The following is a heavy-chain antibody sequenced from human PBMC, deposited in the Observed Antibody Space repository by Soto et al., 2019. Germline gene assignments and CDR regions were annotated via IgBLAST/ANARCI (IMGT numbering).Heavy chain of an antibody. CDR2: IYYSGST. CDR1: GGSISSGAYY. V-gene: IGHV4-31*03. Sequence: SETLSLTCSVSGGSISSGAYYWSWIRQHPGKGLEWIGYIYYSGSTYYNPSLKSRVSISMDTSKNQFSLTLNSVTAADTAVYYCARERAGDRSGYYLDYWGQGTLVTVSS. CDR3: ARERAGDRSGYYLDY. J-gene: IGHJ4*02. D-gene: IGHD3-22*01.